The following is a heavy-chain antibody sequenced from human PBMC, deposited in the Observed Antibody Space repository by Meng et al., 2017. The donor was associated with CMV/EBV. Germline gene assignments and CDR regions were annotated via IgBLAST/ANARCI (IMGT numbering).Heavy chain of an antibody. D-gene: IGHD2-2*01. CDR2: INPNSGGT. CDR3: ARGPGVVVPAATDY. CDR1: GYTFTGYY. J-gene: IGHJ4*02. Sequence: ASVKVSCKASGYTFTGYYMHWVRQAPGQGLEWMGWINPNSGGTNYAQKLQGRVTMTTDTSTSTAYMELRSLRSDDTAVYYCARGPGVVVPAATDYWGQGTLVTVSS. V-gene: IGHV1-2*02.